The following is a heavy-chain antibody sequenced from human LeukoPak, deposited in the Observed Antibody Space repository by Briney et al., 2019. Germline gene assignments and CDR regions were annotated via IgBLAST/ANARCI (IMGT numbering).Heavy chain of an antibody. CDR1: RGSISSFY. V-gene: IGHV4-4*07. J-gene: IGHJ4*02. Sequence: SQTLSLTCTVSRGSISSFYWSWIRQPAGKGLEWIGRIYTSGSSNYNPSLKSRVTMSVDTSKNQFSLKLTSVTAADTAVYYCARGGGSYRNYFDYWGQGTLVTVSS. CDR2: IYTSGSS. D-gene: IGHD1-26*01. CDR3: ARGGGSYRNYFDY.